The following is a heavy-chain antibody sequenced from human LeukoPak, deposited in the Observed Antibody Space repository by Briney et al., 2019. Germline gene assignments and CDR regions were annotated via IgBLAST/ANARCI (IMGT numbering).Heavy chain of an antibody. V-gene: IGHV3-74*01. CDR3: ARDLSGVTGYTYGRGIDY. CDR2: IKTDGSST. J-gene: IGHJ4*02. Sequence: GGSLRLSCAASGFTFSTYWMHWVRQTPGKGLVWVSRIKTDGSSTYYADSVKGRFTISRDNAKNTLYLQMNSLRAEDTAVYYCARDLSGVTGYTYGRGIDYWGQGTLVTVSS. CDR1: GFTFSTYW. D-gene: IGHD5-18*01.